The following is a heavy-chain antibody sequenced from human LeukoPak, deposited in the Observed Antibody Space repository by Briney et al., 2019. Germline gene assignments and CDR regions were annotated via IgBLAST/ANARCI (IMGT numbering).Heavy chain of an antibody. CDR3: ARAARPYYYYYYMDV. Sequence: ASVKVSCKASGYTFTSYYMHWVRQAPGQGLEWMGIINPSGGSTSYAQKFQGRVTMTRDMSTSTVYMELSSLRSEDTAVYYCARAARPYYYYYYMDVWGKGTTVTVSS. V-gene: IGHV1-46*01. J-gene: IGHJ6*03. CDR1: GYTFTSYY. CDR2: INPSGGST. D-gene: IGHD6-6*01.